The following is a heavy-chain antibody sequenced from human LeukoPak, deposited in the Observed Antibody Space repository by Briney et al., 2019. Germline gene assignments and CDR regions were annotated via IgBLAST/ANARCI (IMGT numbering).Heavy chain of an antibody. V-gene: IGHV1-18*01. J-gene: IGHJ4*02. CDR1: GYTFTSYG. D-gene: IGHD3-22*01. Sequence: ASVKVSCKASGYTFTSYGISWVRQAPGQGLEWMGWISAYNGNTNYAQKLQGRVTMTTDTSTSTAYMELRSLRSDDTAVYYRARIRAFGGVIANYYDSSGYPLDFDYWGQGTLVTVSS. CDR2: ISAYNGNT. CDR3: ARIRAFGGVIANYYDSSGYPLDFDY.